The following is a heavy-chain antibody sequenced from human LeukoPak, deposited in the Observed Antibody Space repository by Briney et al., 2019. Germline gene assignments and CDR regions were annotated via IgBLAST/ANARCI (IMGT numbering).Heavy chain of an antibody. V-gene: IGHV1-8*03. CDR3: ARAEKRFGATYYYYYYMDV. Sequence: ASVKVSCKASGYTFTSYDINWVRQATGQGLEWMGWMNPNSGNTGYAQKFQGRVTITADKSTSTAYMELSSLRSEDTAVYYCARAEKRFGATYYYYYYMDVWGKGTTVTVSS. CDR2: MNPNSGNT. CDR1: GYTFTSYD. D-gene: IGHD3-3*01. J-gene: IGHJ6*03.